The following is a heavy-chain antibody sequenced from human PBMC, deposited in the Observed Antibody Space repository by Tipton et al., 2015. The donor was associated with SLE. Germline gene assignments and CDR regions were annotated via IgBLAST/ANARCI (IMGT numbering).Heavy chain of an antibody. V-gene: IGHV3-7*03. CDR2: IKEDGTKR. Sequence: SLRLSCEASGFTFGSYWMSWVRLAPGKGLEWVANIKEDGTKRYHLDSVEGRFSISRDNAKNSLYLQMNNLRADDTAVYYCARVSLTETLWELLDFWGQGTLVTVSS. D-gene: IGHD1-26*01. CDR3: ARVSLTETLWELLDF. CDR1: GFTFGSYW. J-gene: IGHJ4*02.